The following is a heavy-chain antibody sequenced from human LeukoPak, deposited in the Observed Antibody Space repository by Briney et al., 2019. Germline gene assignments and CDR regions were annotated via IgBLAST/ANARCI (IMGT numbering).Heavy chain of an antibody. CDR1: GGSISSYY. V-gene: IGHV4-59*01. J-gene: IGHJ6*03. D-gene: IGHD1-14*01. CDR2: IYYSGST. Sequence: SETLSLTCTVSGGSISSYYWSWIRQPPGKGLEWIGYIYYSGSTNYNPSLKSRVTISVDTSKNQFSLKLSSVTAADTAVYYCASSSIVRKWYYYYMDVWGKGTTVTVSS. CDR3: ASSSIVRKWYYYYMDV.